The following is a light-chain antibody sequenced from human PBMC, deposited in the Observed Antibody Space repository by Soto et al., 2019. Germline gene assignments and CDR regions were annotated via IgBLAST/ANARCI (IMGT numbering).Light chain of an antibody. CDR2: EVS. V-gene: IGLV2-8*01. CDR3: SSYAGSNSRVV. J-gene: IGLJ2*01. Sequence: QSALTQPPSAPGSPGQSVTISCTGTSSDVGGYNYVSWYQQHPGKAPKLMIYEVSKRPSGVPDRFSGSKSGNTASLTVSGLQAEDEADYYCSSYAGSNSRVVFGGGTKVTVL. CDR1: SSDVGGYNY.